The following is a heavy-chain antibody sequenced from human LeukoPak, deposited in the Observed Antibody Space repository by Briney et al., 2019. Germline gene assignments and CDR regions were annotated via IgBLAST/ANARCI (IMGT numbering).Heavy chain of an antibody. CDR3: ARRRWLQEIDY. CDR2: FYYRGNT. J-gene: IGHJ4*02. CDR1: GDSINSSRHY. Sequence: SETLSLTCSVSGDSINSSRHYWDWIRHPPGKGLEWIGYFYYRGNTYYNPSLKSRVTISVDPSKNQFSLKLASVTAADTAVYYCARRRWLQEIDYWGQGTLVTVSS. D-gene: IGHD5-24*01. V-gene: IGHV4-39*01.